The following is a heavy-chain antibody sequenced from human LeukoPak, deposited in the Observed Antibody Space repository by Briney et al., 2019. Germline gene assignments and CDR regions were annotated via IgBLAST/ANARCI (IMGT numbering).Heavy chain of an antibody. CDR1: GGTFSSYA. J-gene: IGHJ4*02. CDR2: IIPIFGTA. CDR3: ATTNDDYGDYTLDY. Sequence: ASVKVSCKASGGTFSSYAISWVRQAPGQGLEWMGGIIPIFGTANYAQKFQGRVTITADKFTSTAYMELSSLRSEDTAVYYCATTNDDYGDYTLDYWGQGTLVTVSS. V-gene: IGHV1-69*06. D-gene: IGHD4-17*01.